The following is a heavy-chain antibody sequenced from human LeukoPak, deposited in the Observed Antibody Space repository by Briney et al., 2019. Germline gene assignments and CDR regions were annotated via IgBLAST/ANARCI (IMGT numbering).Heavy chain of an antibody. CDR3: VRDRVVVTATFDC. J-gene: IGHJ4*02. V-gene: IGHV3-64D*06. CDR1: GFTFSGYA. Sequence: PGGSLRLSCSASGFTFSGYAMHWVRRAPGKGLEYVSGIPSNGGTTYYADSVKGRFTISRDNSKNTLYLQMSSLRAEDTAVYFCVRDRVVVTATFDCWGQGTLVTVSS. D-gene: IGHD2-21*02. CDR2: IPSNGGTT.